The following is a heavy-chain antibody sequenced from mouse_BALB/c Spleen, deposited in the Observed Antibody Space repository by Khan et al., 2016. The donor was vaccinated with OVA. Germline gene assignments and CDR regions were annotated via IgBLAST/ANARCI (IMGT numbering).Heavy chain of an antibody. CDR2: IWSDGST. J-gene: IGHJ4*01. D-gene: IGHD2-10*01. CDR1: GFSLTNYG. V-gene: IGHV2-6-1*01. Sequence: QVQLQQSGPGLAAPSQSLSITCTISGFSLTNYGVHWIRQPPGKGLEWLAVIWSDGSTTYNSALKSRLTITKDNSQSQVFLKMNSLQADDTAIYFCARQPYYHYNSMDYWGQGTSVTVSS. CDR3: ARQPYYHYNSMDY.